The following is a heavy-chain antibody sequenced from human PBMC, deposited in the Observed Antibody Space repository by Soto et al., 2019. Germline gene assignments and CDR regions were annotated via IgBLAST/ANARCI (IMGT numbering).Heavy chain of an antibody. J-gene: IGHJ6*03. CDR1: GYTFTSYG. CDR2: ISAYNGNT. CDR3: ASGHLDLYYYYYYMDV. Sequence: ASVKVSCKASGYTFTSYGISWVRQAPGQGLEWMGWISAYNGNTNYAQKLQGRVTMTTDTSTSTAYMELRSLRSDDTAVYYCASGHLDLYYYYYYMDVWGKETTVTVSS. V-gene: IGHV1-18*01.